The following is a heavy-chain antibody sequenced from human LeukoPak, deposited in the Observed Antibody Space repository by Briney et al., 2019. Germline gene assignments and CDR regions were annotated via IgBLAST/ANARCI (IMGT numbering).Heavy chain of an antibody. V-gene: IGHV3-23*01. Sequence: PGGSLRLSCAASGFTFSSYAMSWVRQAPGEGLEWVSAISGSGGSTYYADSVKGRFTISRDNSKNTLYLQMNSLRAEDTAVYYCAKDHYDSSGYYYGFDYWGQGTLVTVSS. J-gene: IGHJ4*02. CDR1: GFTFSSYA. CDR2: ISGSGGST. CDR3: AKDHYDSSGYYYGFDY. D-gene: IGHD3-22*01.